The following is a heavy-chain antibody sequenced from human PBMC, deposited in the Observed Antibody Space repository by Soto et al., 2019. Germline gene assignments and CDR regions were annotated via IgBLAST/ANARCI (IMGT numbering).Heavy chain of an antibody. CDR1: GFTFSSYW. J-gene: IGHJ5*02. Sequence: GGSLRLSCAASGFTFSSYWMHWVRQAPGKGLVWVSRINSDGSSTSYADSVKGRFTISRDNAKNTLYLQMNSLRAEDTAVYYCYIAAAGGGVDNWFDPWGQGTLVTVSS. CDR3: YIAAAGGGVDNWFDP. D-gene: IGHD6-13*01. V-gene: IGHV3-74*01. CDR2: INSDGSST.